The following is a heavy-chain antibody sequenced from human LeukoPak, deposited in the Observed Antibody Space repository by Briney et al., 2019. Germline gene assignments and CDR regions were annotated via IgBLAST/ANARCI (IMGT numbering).Heavy chain of an antibody. J-gene: IGHJ4*02. CDR2: INPNSGGT. CDR1: GYTFTGYY. CDR3: AREVRGYYDSSGYSRFFDY. D-gene: IGHD3-22*01. V-gene: IGHV1-2*06. Sequence: ASVKVSCKASGYTFTGYYMHWVRQAPGQGLEWMGRINPNSGGTNYAQKFQGRVTMTRDTSISTAYMELSRLRSEDTAVYYCAREVRGYYDSSGYSRFFDYWGQGTLVTVSS.